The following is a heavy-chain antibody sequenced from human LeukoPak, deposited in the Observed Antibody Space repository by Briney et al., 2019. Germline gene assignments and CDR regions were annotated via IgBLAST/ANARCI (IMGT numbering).Heavy chain of an antibody. V-gene: IGHV3-30*18. CDR1: GFTFSRYG. CDR3: AKTDARSSSYYYTLDV. CDR2: ISYDGSNK. Sequence: PGGSLRLSCAASGFTFSRYGMHWVRQAPGKGLEWVAVISYDGSNKYYADSVKGRFTISRDNSKNTLYLQMNSLRAEDTAVYYYAKTDARSSSYYYTLDVWGQGTTVTVSS. J-gene: IGHJ6*02.